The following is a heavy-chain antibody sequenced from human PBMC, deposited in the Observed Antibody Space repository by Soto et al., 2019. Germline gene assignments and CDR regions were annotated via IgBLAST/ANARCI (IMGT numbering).Heavy chain of an antibody. Sequence: QVQLQESGPGLVKPSETLSLTCTVSGGSISRYYWSWIRQSPGKGLEWIGYIYYSGSTDYNPSLNSLVTISLATPRNQFSLTLSSVNAADTAVYYCARSTWAHNTFAPWGQGTLVTLSS. CDR2: IYYSGST. D-gene: IGHD1-26*01. V-gene: IGHV4-59*01. CDR1: GGSISRYY. J-gene: IGHJ5*02. CDR3: ARSTWAHNTFAP.